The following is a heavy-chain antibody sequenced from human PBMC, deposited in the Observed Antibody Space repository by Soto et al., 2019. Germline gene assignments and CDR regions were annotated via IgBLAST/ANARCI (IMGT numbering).Heavy chain of an antibody. V-gene: IGHV5-10-1*01. J-gene: IGHJ3*02. CDR3: AAHCSGGSCYSGDAFDI. CDR1: GYSFTSYW. CDR2: IDPSDSYT. D-gene: IGHD2-15*01. Sequence: GGSLKISCKGSGYSFTSYWISWVRQMPGKGLEWMGRIDPSDSYTNYSPSFQGHVTISADKSISTAYLQWSSLKASDTAMYYCAAHCSGGSCYSGDAFDIWGQGTMVTVSS.